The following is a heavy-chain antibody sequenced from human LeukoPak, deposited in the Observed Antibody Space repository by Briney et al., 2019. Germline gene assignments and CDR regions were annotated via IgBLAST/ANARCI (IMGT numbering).Heavy chain of an antibody. CDR2: IYPGDSDT. D-gene: IGHD2-2*01. V-gene: IGHV5-51*01. CDR1: GYSFTSYW. Sequence: GESLKISCKGSGYSFTSYWIGWVRQMPGKGLEWMGIIYPGDSDTRYSPSFQGQVTISADKSISTAYLQWSSLKASDTAMYYCARQRYCSSTSCYGRAGYYYYMDVWGKGTTVTVSS. J-gene: IGHJ6*03. CDR3: ARQRYCSSTSCYGRAGYYYYMDV.